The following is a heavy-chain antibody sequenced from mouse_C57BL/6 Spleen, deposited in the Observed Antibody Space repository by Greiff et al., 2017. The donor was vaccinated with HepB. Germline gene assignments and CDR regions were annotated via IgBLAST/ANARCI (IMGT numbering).Heavy chain of an antibody. V-gene: IGHV14-2*01. Sequence: VQLKESGAELVKPGASVKLSCTASGFNIKDYYMHWVKQRTEQGLEWIGRIDPEDGETKYAPKFQGKATITADTSSNTAYLQLSSLTSEDTAVYYCARWGSTTVVATKAMDYWGQGTSVTVSS. CDR2: IDPEDGET. CDR1: GFNIKDYY. CDR3: ARWGSTTVVATKAMDY. D-gene: IGHD1-1*01. J-gene: IGHJ4*01.